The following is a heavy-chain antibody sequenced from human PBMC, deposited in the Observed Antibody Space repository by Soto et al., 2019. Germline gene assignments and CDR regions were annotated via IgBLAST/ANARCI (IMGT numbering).Heavy chain of an antibody. CDR1: GGTFSSYA. CDR3: ARQGSNEYYYYGMDV. D-gene: IGHD3-10*01. J-gene: IGHJ6*02. CDR2: FIPIFGTA. Sequence: QVQLVQSGAEVKKPGSSVKVSCKASGGTFSSYAISRVRQAPGQGLEWMGGFIPIFGTADYAQRFQGRVTITADESTSTAYMELSSLRSEDTAVYYCARQGSNEYYYYGMDVWGQGTTVTVSS. V-gene: IGHV1-69*12.